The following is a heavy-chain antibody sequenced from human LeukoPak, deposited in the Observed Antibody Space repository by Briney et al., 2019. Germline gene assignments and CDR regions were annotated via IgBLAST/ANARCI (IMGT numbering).Heavy chain of an antibody. V-gene: IGHV1-24*01. J-gene: IGHJ3*02. CDR2: FDPEDGET. CDR1: GYTLTELS. CDR3: ATCYSGSYSFLGAFDI. D-gene: IGHD1-26*01. Sequence: GASVKVSCKVSGYTLTELSMHWVRQAPGKGLEWMGGFDPEDGETIYAQKFQGRVTMTEDTSTDTAYMELSSLRSEDTAVYYCATCYSGSYSFLGAFDIWGQGTMVTVS.